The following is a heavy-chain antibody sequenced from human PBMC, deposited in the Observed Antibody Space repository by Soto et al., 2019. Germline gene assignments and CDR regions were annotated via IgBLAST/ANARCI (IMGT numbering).Heavy chain of an antibody. Sequence: GGSLRLSCAASGFTFSSYAMSWVRQAPGKGLEWVSAISGSGGSTYYADSVKGRFTISRDNSKNTLYLQMNSLRAEDTAVYYYAKDPNFMVRGVINYWGKGTLVTVSS. D-gene: IGHD3-10*01. V-gene: IGHV3-23*01. CDR2: ISGSGGST. J-gene: IGHJ4*02. CDR1: GFTFSSYA. CDR3: AKDPNFMVRGVINY.